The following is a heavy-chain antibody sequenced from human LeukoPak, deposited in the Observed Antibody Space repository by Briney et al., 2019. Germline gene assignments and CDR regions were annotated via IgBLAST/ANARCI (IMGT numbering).Heavy chain of an antibody. CDR3: AKGRDTNS. V-gene: IGHV3-30*18. D-gene: IGHD5-18*01. J-gene: IGHJ4*02. CDR2: ISYDGSNK. CDR1: GFTFSSYG. Sequence: GRSLRLSCAASGFTFSSYGMHWVRQAPGKGLEWVAVISYDGSNKYYADSVKGRFTISRDNSKNTLYLQMNSLSAEDTAVYYCAKGRDTNSWGQGTLVTVSS.